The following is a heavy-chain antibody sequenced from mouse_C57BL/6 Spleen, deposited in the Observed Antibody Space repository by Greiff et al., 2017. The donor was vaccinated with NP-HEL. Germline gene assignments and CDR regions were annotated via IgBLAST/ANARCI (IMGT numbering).Heavy chain of an antibody. CDR1: GYTFTSYW. D-gene: IGHD2-2*01. J-gene: IGHJ2*01. V-gene: IGHV1-61*01. CDR3: ARAGYGYYYFDY. CDR2: IYPSDSET. Sequence: QVQLQQSGAELVRPGSSVKLSCKASGYTFTSYWMDWVKQRPGQGLEWIGNIYPSDSETHYNQKFKDKATLTVDKSSSTAYMQLSSLTSEDSAVYYCARAGYGYYYFDYWGQGTTLTVSS.